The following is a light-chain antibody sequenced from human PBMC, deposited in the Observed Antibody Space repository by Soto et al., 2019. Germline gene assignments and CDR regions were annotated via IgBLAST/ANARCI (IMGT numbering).Light chain of an antibody. CDR2: EDN. CDR1: SGSIDSNY. V-gene: IGLV6-57*04. CDR3: QSYDSSDLWV. Sequence: NFMLTQPHSVSESPGKTGTISCTRSSGSIDSNYVQRYQQRPGSAPTTVIYEDNQRPSGVPARISGSFDRSSNSASLTISGLKTEDEGDYYCQSYDSSDLWVFGGGTQLTVL. J-gene: IGLJ3*02.